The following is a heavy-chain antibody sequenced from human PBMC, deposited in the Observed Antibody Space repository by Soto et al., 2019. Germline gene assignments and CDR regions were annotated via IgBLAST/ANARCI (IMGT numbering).Heavy chain of an antibody. J-gene: IGHJ4*02. CDR3: ARGPHSSSWYFFDY. CDR1: GYTFTGYY. V-gene: IGHV1-2*04. CDR2: INPNSGGT. D-gene: IGHD6-13*01. Sequence: ASVKVSCKASGYTFTGYYMHWVRQAPGQGLEWMGWINPNSGGTNYAQKFQGWVTMTRDTSISTAYMELSRLRPDDTAVYYCARGPHSSSWYFFDYWGQGTLVTVSS.